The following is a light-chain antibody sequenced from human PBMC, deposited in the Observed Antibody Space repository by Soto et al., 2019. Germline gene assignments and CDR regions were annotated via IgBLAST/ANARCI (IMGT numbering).Light chain of an antibody. CDR3: QQYNDWPSHIT. CDR2: GAS. Sequence: IVFTQSPSTLSLSPGERATLSCKASQSVDSRFLAWYQQKRGQAPRLLIYGASTRATGIPARFSGSGSGTEFTLTISSLQSEDFAVYYCQQYNDWPSHITSAPRAKVDI. CDR1: QSVDSR. J-gene: IGKJ3*01. V-gene: IGKV3-15*01.